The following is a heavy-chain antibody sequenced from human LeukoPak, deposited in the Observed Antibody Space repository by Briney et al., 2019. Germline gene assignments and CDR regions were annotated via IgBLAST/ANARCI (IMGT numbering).Heavy chain of an antibody. CDR2: ISDGGSII. CDR1: GYTFSNYE. CDR3: ASGVLEAFDI. V-gene: IGHV3-48*03. J-gene: IGHJ3*02. D-gene: IGHD4/OR15-4a*01. Sequence: GGSLTLSCVSTGYTFSNYEMKWVRQAPGKELEWVSYISDGGSIIYYADSVRGRLTITRDDAKNSLYLQMNSLRAEDTAVYYCASGVLEAFDIWGQGTMVTVSS.